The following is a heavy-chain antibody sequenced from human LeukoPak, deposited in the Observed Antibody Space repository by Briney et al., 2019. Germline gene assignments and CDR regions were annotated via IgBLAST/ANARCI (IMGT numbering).Heavy chain of an antibody. Sequence: SETLSLTCTVSGGSISSYYWNWIRQPPGKGLEWIGYIYYSGSTNYNPSLKSRVTISVDTSKNQFSLKLSSVTAADTAVYYCARLSTKYYDILTGYPPRSGMDVWGQGTTVTVSS. CDR3: ARLSTKYYDILTGYPPRSGMDV. V-gene: IGHV4-59*08. D-gene: IGHD3-9*01. CDR1: GGSISSYY. CDR2: IYYSGST. J-gene: IGHJ6*02.